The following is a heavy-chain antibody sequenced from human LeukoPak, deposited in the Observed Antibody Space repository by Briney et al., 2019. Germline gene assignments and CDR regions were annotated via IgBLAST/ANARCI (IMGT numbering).Heavy chain of an antibody. CDR3: ARALTGTYEY. CDR2: INHSGST. Sequence: SETLSLTCAVYGGSFSGYYWSWIRQPPGKGLEWIGEINHSGSTNYNPSLKSRVTISVDTSKNQFSLKLSSVTAADTAVYYCARALTGTYEYWGQGTLVTVSS. J-gene: IGHJ4*02. CDR1: GGSFSGYY. V-gene: IGHV4-34*01. D-gene: IGHD1-14*01.